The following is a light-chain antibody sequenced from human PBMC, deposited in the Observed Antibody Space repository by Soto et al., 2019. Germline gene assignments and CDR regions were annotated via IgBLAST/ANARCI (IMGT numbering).Light chain of an antibody. Sequence: EIVLTQSPGTLSLSPGVRATVSCRASQSVSSSYLAWYQQKPGQAPRLLIYGASSRATGIPDRFSGSGSGTDFTLTISRLEPEDFAVYFCQQYGNSPPNTFGQGTKVDIK. V-gene: IGKV3-20*01. J-gene: IGKJ2*01. CDR2: GAS. CDR3: QQYGNSPPNT. CDR1: QSVSSSY.